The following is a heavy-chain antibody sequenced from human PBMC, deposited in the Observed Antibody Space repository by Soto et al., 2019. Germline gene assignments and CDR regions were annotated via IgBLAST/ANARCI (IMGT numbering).Heavy chain of an antibody. V-gene: IGHV1-18*01. CDR1: GYGFTTYG. CDR2: ISAHNGNT. CDR3: ARGRYGDY. Sequence: QVHLVQSGAEVKKPGASVKVSCKGSGYGFTTYGITWVRQAPGQGLEWMAWISAHNGNTNYAQKLQGRVTVTRDTSPSQAYMELRSLRSDDPAVYYCARGRYGDYWGQGALVTVPS. J-gene: IGHJ4*02. D-gene: IGHD1-1*01.